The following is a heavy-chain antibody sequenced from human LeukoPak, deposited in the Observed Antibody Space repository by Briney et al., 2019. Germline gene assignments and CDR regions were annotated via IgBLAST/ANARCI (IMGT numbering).Heavy chain of an antibody. J-gene: IGHJ5*02. CDR3: ATDPGYGDYVKA. Sequence: GGSLRLSCAASGFTFSKLWMSWVRQAPGKGLEWVVRIKSKTDGGTTDFAAPVKGRFTISRDDSKNTLSLQMNSLITEDTAVYYCATDPGYGDYVKAWGQGTLVTVSS. D-gene: IGHD4-17*01. CDR2: IKSKTDGGTT. CDR1: GFTFSKLW. V-gene: IGHV3-15*01.